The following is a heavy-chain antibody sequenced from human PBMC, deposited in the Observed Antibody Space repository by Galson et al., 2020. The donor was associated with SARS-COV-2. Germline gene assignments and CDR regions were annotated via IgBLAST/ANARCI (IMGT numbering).Heavy chain of an antibody. Sequence: SETLSLTCTVSGYSISIAYYWGWIRQSPGKGLEWIGKINPSVTTSYNPSLKSRVTISLDTSKNQFSLQLTSVTAADTAVYYCTNNLGPGPDDAFDIWGQGTMVTVSS. D-gene: IGHD3-16*01. CDR3: TNNLGPGPDDAFDI. CDR1: GYSISIAYY. CDR2: INPSVTT. J-gene: IGHJ3*02. V-gene: IGHV4-38-2*02.